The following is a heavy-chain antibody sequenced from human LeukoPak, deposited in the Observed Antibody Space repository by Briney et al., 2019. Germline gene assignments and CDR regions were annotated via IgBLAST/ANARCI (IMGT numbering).Heavy chain of an antibody. CDR3: ARDWRFGELFYSLLFDY. V-gene: IGHV1-2*02. CDR2: MNPDSGGT. J-gene: IGHJ4*02. D-gene: IGHD3-10*01. CDR1: GYTFTDYY. Sequence: ASVKVSCKASGYTFTDYYIHWVRQAPGQGLEWMGWMNPDSGGTNYAQKLQGRVTMTTDTSTSTAYMELRSLRSDDTAVYYCARDWRFGELFYSLLFDYWGQGTLVTVSS.